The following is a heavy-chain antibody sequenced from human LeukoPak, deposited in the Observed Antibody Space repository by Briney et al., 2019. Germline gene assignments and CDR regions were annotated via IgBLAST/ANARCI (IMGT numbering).Heavy chain of an antibody. J-gene: IGHJ6*03. V-gene: IGHV3-30*04. D-gene: IGHD3-16*01. Sequence: PGGSLRLSCAASGFTFSSYAMHWVRQAPGKGLEWVAVISYDGSNKYYADSVKGRFTISRDNSKNTLYLQMNSLRAEDTAVYYCARGAGELWSYYYYYMDVWGKGTTVTVSS. CDR1: GFTFSSYA. CDR3: ARGAGELWSYYYYYMDV. CDR2: ISYDGSNK.